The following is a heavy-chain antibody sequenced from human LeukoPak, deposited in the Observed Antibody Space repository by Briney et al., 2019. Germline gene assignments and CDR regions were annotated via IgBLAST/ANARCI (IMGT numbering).Heavy chain of an antibody. J-gene: IGHJ4*02. CDR1: GSTFSSYW. D-gene: IGHD3-16*02. V-gene: IGHV3-7*01. CDR2: IKQDGSEK. CDR3: ARADDYIWGSYRYSALDY. Sequence: PGGSLRLSCAASGSTFSSYWMSWVRQAPGKGLEWVANIKQDGSEKYYVDSVKGRFTISRDNAKNSLYLQMNSLRAEDTAVYYCARADDYIWGSYRYSALDYWGQGTLVTVSS.